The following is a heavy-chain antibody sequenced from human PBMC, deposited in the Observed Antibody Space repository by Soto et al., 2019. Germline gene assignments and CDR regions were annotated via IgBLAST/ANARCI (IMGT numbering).Heavy chain of an antibody. V-gene: IGHV4-30-2*01. CDR2: IYHSVST. D-gene: IGHD5-18*01. Sequence: QLQLQESGSGLVKPSQTLSLTCAVSGGSISSGGYSWSWIRQPPGKGLEWIGYIYHSVSTYYNPSLKSRVTLSVDRSKNQFSLKLSPVTAADKAVYYCARVSSRYSFDYWGQGTLVTVSS. CDR1: GGSISSGGYS. J-gene: IGHJ4*02. CDR3: ARVSSRYSFDY.